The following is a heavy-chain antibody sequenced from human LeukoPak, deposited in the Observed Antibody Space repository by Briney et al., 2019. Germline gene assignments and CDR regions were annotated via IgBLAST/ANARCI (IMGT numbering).Heavy chain of an antibody. CDR1: GFAFNMFA. V-gene: IGHV3-23*01. D-gene: IGHD2-15*01. J-gene: IGHJ4*02. CDR2: LSRGGSTT. CDR3: ARQQRIRHCSEGVCTEGYYFDY. Sequence: GGSLRLSCAGTGFAFNMFAIDWVRQAPGKGLEWVSGLSRGGSTTNYADSVKGRFTISRDKSQNSVFLQLNSLRPEDTAVYYCARQQRIRHCSEGVCTEGYYFDYSGQGTLVTVSS.